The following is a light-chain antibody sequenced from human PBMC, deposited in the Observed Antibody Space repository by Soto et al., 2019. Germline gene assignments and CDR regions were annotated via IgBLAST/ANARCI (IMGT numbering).Light chain of an antibody. J-gene: IGLJ3*02. V-gene: IGLV2-18*02. Sequence: QSVLTQPPSVSGSPGQPVTISCTGTSSDVGSYNRVSWYQQPPGTAPKLMIYEVTNRPSGVPDRFSGSKSGNTAPLTISGLQAEDEADYYCSSFTRSSTWVFGGGTKLTVL. CDR2: EVT. CDR3: SSFTRSSTWV. CDR1: SSDVGSYNR.